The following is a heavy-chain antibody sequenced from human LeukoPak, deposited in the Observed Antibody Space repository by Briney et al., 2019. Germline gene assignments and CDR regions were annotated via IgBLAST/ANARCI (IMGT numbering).Heavy chain of an antibody. CDR2: IYSGGST. V-gene: IGHV3-53*01. J-gene: IGHJ4*02. CDR1: GFTVSNNY. CDR3: AGDISSSGGLEY. Sequence: PGGSLRLSCAASGFTVSNNYMSWVRQAPGKGLEWVSLIYSGGSTDYADSVKGRFTISRDNSKNTLYLQMNSLRAEDTAVYYCAGDISSSGGLEYWGQGALVTVSS. D-gene: IGHD6-6*01.